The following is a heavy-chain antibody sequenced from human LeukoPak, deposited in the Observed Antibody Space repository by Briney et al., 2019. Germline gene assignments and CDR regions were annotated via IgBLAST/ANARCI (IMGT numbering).Heavy chain of an antibody. D-gene: IGHD6-13*01. CDR1: GGSIGTYS. Sequence: PSETLSLTCTVSGGSIGTYSWNWIRQPPGKGLEWIGYIYYSGTTNYNSSLKSRVTISVDTSKNQFSLKLSSVTAADTAVYYCARGVYIAAAQYGYWGQGTLVTVSS. CDR2: IYYSGTT. V-gene: IGHV4-59*01. J-gene: IGHJ4*02. CDR3: ARGVYIAAAQYGY.